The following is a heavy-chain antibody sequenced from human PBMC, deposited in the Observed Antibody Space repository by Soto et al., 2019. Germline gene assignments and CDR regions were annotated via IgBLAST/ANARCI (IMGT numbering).Heavy chain of an antibody. CDR1: GYTFTSYG. D-gene: IGHD1-7*01. J-gene: IGHJ6*02. CDR3: ARDQDVTGTRGYYYYYGMDV. Sequence: ASVKVSCKASGYTFTSYGISWVRQAPGQGLEWMGWISAYNGNTNYAQKLQGRVTMTTDTSTSTAYMELRSLRSDDTAVYYCARDQDVTGTRGYYYYYGMDVWGQGTTVTVSS. CDR2: ISAYNGNT. V-gene: IGHV1-18*01.